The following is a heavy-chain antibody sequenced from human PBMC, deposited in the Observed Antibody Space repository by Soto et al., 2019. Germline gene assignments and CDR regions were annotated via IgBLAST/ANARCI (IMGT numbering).Heavy chain of an antibody. D-gene: IGHD2-15*01. CDR3: AWGGYCSGGSCYPDYYYYYYMDV. J-gene: IGHJ6*03. CDR1: GGSFSGYY. Sequence: SETLSLTCAVYGGSFSGYYWSWIRQPPGKGLEWIGEINHSGSTNYNPSLKSRVTISVDTSKNQFSLKLSSVTAADTAVYYCAWGGYCSGGSCYPDYYYYYYMDVWGKGTTVTVSS. CDR2: INHSGST. V-gene: IGHV4-34*01.